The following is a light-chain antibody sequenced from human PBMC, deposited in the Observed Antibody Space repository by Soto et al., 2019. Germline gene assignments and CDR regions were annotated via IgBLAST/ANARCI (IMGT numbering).Light chain of an antibody. CDR3: QQYGTSPPT. CDR1: QSVSSNF. V-gene: IGKV3-20*01. CDR2: GAS. Sequence: EIVLTQSPGTLSLSPGERATLSCKASQSVSSNFLAWYQRKPGQAPRLLIYGASYRATDIPHRFSGSWSGTDFTPTITTLQPEDFAVYYCQQYGTSPPTFGQGTKVE. J-gene: IGKJ1*01.